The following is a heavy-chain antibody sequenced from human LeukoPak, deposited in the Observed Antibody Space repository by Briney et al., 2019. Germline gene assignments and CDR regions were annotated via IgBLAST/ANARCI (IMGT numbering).Heavy chain of an antibody. CDR1: GFTFISYS. D-gene: IGHD5-12*01. J-gene: IGHJ4*02. CDR2: ISGTSSTI. Sequence: GGSLRLSCAASGFTFISYSMNWVCQAPGKGLEWISYISGTSSTIYYADSVKGRFTISRDNAKNSLYLQMNSLRAEDTAVYYCARDRTWIGSFDYWGQGTLVTVSS. V-gene: IGHV3-48*01. CDR3: ARDRTWIGSFDY.